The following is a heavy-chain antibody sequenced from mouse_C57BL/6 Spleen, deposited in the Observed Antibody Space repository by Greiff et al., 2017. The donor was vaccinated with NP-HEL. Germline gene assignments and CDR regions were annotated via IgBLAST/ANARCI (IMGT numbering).Heavy chain of an antibody. CDR1: GYTFTSYW. CDR2: IDPNSGGT. CDR3: ARSPYGYDGGRYYFDY. Sequence: QVQLQQPGAELVKPGASVKLSCKASGYTFTSYWMHWVKQRPGRGPEWIGRIDPNSGGTKYNEKFKSKATLTVDKPSSTAYMQLSSLTSEDSAVYYCARSPYGYDGGRYYFDYWGQGTTLTVSS. V-gene: IGHV1-72*01. D-gene: IGHD2-2*01. J-gene: IGHJ2*01.